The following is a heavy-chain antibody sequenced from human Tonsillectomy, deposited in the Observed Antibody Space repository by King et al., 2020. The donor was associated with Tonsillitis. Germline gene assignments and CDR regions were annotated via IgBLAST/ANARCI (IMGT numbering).Heavy chain of an antibody. CDR3: ASSYDIFTGYYWVY. CDR2: IDPSDSYT. V-gene: IGHV5-10-1*03. J-gene: IGHJ4*02. D-gene: IGHD3-9*01. Sequence: QLVQSGAEVKKSGESLRISCKGSGYSLTSYWISWVRQMPGKGLEWMGRIDPSDSYTNYSPSFQGHVTIPADKSISTAYLQWSSLKASDTAMYYCASSYDIFTGYYWVYWGQGTLVTVSS. CDR1: GYSLTSYW.